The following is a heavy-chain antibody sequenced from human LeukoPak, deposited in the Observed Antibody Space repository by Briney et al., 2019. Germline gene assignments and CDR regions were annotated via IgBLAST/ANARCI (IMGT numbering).Heavy chain of an antibody. CDR2: IHDSATT. J-gene: IGHJ4*02. V-gene: IGHV4-59*01. CDR3: ARAGPYGPFDY. CDR1: GGSLSSYY. Sequence: PSETLSLTCTLSGGSLSSYYWNWIRQPPGKGLEWIASIHDSATTNYNPSLKSRVTISLDTSKNQFSLELTSVTAADTAVYYCARAGPYGPFDYWGQGTLVTVSS. D-gene: IGHD3-10*01.